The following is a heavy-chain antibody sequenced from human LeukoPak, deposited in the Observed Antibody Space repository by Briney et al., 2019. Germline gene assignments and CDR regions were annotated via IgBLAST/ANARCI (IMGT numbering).Heavy chain of an antibody. CDR1: GFTFSSYW. CDR2: IRQDGSEK. V-gene: IGHV3-7*03. Sequence: GGSLRLSCAASGFTFSSYWMSWVRQAPGKGLEWVANIRQDGSEKYYVDSVKGRFTISRDNAKNSLYLQMNSLRAEDTAVYYCARDSSSWYTDYWGQGTLVTVSS. CDR3: ARDSSSWYTDY. J-gene: IGHJ4*02. D-gene: IGHD6-13*01.